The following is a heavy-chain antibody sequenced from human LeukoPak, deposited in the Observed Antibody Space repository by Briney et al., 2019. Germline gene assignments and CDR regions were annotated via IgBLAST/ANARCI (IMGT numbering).Heavy chain of an antibody. CDR3: ARDFVVVVAAQFDY. Sequence: GGSLRLSCAASGFTFSSYSMNWVRQAPGKGLEWVSSISGSSSYIYYADSMKGRFTISRDNAKNSLYVQMKSLRAEDTAVYYCARDFVVVVAAQFDYWGQGTLVTVSS. J-gene: IGHJ4*02. V-gene: IGHV3-21*01. CDR1: GFTFSSYS. D-gene: IGHD2-15*01. CDR2: ISGSSSYI.